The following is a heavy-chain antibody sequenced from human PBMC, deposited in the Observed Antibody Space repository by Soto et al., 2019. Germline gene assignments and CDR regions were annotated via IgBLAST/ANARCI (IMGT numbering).Heavy chain of an antibody. J-gene: IGHJ4*02. CDR1: GNSVSSDTAA. CDR3: ARDNRIPVGHDF. CDR2: TYKRSKWYS. Sequence: PSQTLSLTCAISGNSVSSDTAAWSCIRQSPSRGLEWLGRTYKRSKWYSDFAVSVKSRITINADTSKNQFSLHLNSVTPEDTAVYYCARDNRIPVGHDFWGQGTQVTVSS. V-gene: IGHV6-1*01. D-gene: IGHD6-19*01.